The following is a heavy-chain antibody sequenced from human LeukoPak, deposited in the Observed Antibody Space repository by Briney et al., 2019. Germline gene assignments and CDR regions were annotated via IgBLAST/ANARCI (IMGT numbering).Heavy chain of an antibody. J-gene: IGHJ4*02. CDR2: IYYSGST. CDR3: ARLYSSSSPFDY. D-gene: IGHD6-6*01. CDR1: GGSLSSYY. Sequence: SETLSLTCTVSGGSLSSYYWSWIRQPPGKGLEWIGYIYYSGSTNYNPSLKSRVTISVDTSKNQFSLKLSSVTAADTAVYYCARLYSSSSPFDYWGQGTLVTVSS. V-gene: IGHV4-59*08.